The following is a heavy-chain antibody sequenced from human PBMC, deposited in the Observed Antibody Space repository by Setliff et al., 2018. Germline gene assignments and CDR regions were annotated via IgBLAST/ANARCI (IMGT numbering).Heavy chain of an antibody. CDR2: ISGYNGNT. CDR3: SRFGLYYEAVYGGGDYYYYGMDV. V-gene: IGHV1-18*01. Sequence: GASVKVSCNASGYTFTSYGFSWVRQAPGQGLEWMGWISGYNGNTNYAQKVQGRVTMTTDTSTGTIYMELRSLRADDTAVYYCSRFGLYYEAVYGGGDYYYYGMDVWGQGTTVTVSS. CDR1: GYTFTSYG. J-gene: IGHJ6*02. D-gene: IGHD3-16*01.